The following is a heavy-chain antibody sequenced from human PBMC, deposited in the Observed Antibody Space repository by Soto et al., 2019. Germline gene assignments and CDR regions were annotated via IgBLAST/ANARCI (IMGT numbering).Heavy chain of an antibody. V-gene: IGHV3-23*01. D-gene: IGHD5-18*01. CDR1: EFSFGGYA. Sequence: EVQLLESGGGSVQPGGSLRLSCAASEFSFGGYAISWVRLAPGKGLEWVSGISGSGSTAFYADSVRSRFTISGDNSKNTLCLPMTSLRAVATAVYYCAKGARGYTPAAMDVWGQGTTVSVSS. CDR2: ISGSGSTA. CDR3: AKGARGYTPAAMDV. J-gene: IGHJ6*02.